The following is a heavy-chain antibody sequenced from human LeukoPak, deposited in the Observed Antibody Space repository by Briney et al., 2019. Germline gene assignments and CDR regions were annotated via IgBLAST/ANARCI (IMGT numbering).Heavy chain of an antibody. V-gene: IGHV3-11*04. Sequence: GGSLRLSCAASGFTFSDYYMSWIRQAPGKGLEWISYISSSGTTIYYADSVKGRFTISRDNSKNTLYLQMNSLRAEDTAVYYCAKELEWELLNGPEYWGQGTTVTVSS. CDR1: GFTFSDYY. CDR2: ISSSGTTI. J-gene: IGHJ6*02. CDR3: AKELEWELLNGPEY. D-gene: IGHD1-26*01.